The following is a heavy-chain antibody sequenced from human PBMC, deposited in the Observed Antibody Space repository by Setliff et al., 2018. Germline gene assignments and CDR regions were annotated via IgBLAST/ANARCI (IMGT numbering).Heavy chain of an antibody. CDR2: IYYSGST. CDR1: GGSISSGGYY. J-gene: IGHJ4*02. CDR3: ARVVSDYDFWSGYYTGGYFDY. V-gene: IGHV4-31*03. D-gene: IGHD3-3*01. Sequence: PSETLSLTCTVSGGSISSGGYYWSWIRQHPGKGLEWIWYIYYSGSTYYNPSLKSRVTISVDTSKNQFSLKLSSVTAADTAVYYCARVVSDYDFWSGYYTGGYFDYWGQGTLVTVSS.